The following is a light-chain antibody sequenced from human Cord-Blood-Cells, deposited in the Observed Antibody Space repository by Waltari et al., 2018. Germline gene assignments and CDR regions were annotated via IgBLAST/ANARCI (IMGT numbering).Light chain of an antibody. CDR3: GTWDSSLSVV. CDR1: SSHLGHNY. CDR2: DNN. J-gene: IGLJ2*01. V-gene: IGLV1-51*01. Sequence: QSVLTQPPSVSAAPGHKVTIPCSGSSSHLGHNYVLWYQQLPGTAPKLLIYDNNKRPSGIPDRFSGSKSGTSATLGITGLQTGDEADYYCGTWDSSLSVVFGGGTKLTVL.